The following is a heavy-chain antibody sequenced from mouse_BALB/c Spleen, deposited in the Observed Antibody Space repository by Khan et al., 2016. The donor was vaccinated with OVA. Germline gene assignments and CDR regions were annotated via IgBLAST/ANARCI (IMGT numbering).Heavy chain of an antibody. CDR2: INPNNGGT. CDR3: ASGGYGGFAY. Sequence: VRLQQSGPELVKPGASVKIPCKASGYTFTDYNMDWVQQSHGKSLEWIGDINPNNGGTIYNQKFKSKATLTVDKSSSTACMELRSLKSESKAVDYCASGGYGGFAYWGQGTLVTVSA. J-gene: IGHJ3*01. V-gene: IGHV1-18*01. CDR1: GYTFTDYN. D-gene: IGHD3-1*01.